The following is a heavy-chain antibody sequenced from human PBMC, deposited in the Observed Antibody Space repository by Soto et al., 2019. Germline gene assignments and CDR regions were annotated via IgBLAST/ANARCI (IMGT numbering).Heavy chain of an antibody. CDR1: GYTFTSYY. CDR2: INPSGGST. Sequence: ASVKVSCKASGYTFTSYYMHWVRQAPGQGLEWMGIINPSGGSTSYAQKFQGRVTMTRDTSTSTVYMELSSLRSEDTAVYYCARNHYSSGYYDSSGYVWFDPWGQGTLVTVSS. CDR3: ARNHYSSGYYDSSGYVWFDP. D-gene: IGHD3-22*01. V-gene: IGHV1-46*01. J-gene: IGHJ5*02.